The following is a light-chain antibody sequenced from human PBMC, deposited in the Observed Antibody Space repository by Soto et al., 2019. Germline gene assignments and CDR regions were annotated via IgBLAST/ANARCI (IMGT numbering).Light chain of an antibody. CDR2: EVS. J-gene: IGLJ7*01. V-gene: IGLV2-23*02. Sequence: QSALTQPASVSGSPGQSITIFCTGTSSDVGSHNLVYWYQQHPGQAPKLMIYEVSKRPLGVSARFSASKSGNTASLTISGLQAEDEADYYCCSYGGSRAVFGGGTQLTVL. CDR1: SSDVGSHNL. CDR3: CSYGGSRAV.